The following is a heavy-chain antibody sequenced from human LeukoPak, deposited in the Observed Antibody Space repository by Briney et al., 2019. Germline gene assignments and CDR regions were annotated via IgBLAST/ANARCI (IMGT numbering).Heavy chain of an antibody. Sequence: ASVKVSRKASGYTFTSYGISWVRQAPGQGLEWMGWISAYNGNTNYAQKLQGRVTMTTDASTSTAYMELRSLRSDDTAVYYCARNTRKYSGYDYAYWGQGTLVTVSS. CDR3: ARNTRKYSGYDYAY. CDR2: ISAYNGNT. V-gene: IGHV1-18*01. D-gene: IGHD5-12*01. J-gene: IGHJ4*02. CDR1: GYTFTSYG.